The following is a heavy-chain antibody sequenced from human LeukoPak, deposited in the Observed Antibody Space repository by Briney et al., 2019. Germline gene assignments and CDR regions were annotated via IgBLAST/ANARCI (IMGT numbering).Heavy chain of an antibody. CDR1: GGSISSYY. CDR3: ARLRSGIDY. J-gene: IGHJ4*02. D-gene: IGHD6-25*01. CDR2: IYYRGST. Sequence: SETLSLTCTVSGGSISSYYWSWIRQPPGKGLEWIGYIYYRGSTNYNPSLKSRVTISVDTSKNQFSLKLSSVTAADTAVYYCARLRSGIDYWGQGTLVTVSS. V-gene: IGHV4-59*08.